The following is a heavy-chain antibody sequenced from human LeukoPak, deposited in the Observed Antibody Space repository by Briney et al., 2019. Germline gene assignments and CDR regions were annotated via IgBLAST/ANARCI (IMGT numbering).Heavy chain of an antibody. CDR3: AREVFKYGRFYFDY. J-gene: IGHJ4*02. CDR1: GDSVSSNTGA. D-gene: IGHD1-14*01. Sequence: SQTLSLTCGISGDSVSSNTGAWNWIRQSPSRGLEWLGKTYYRSKWNNDYAVSVKDRITINPDTSTDQFPLHLNSVTPEDTAVYYCAREVFKYGRFYFDYWGQGTPVTVSS. V-gene: IGHV6-1*01. CDR2: TYYRSKWNN.